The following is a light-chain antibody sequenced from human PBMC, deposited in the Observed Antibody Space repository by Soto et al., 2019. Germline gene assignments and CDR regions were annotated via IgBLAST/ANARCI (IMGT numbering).Light chain of an antibody. J-gene: IGKJ2*01. CDR1: QSVSSN. V-gene: IGKV3-15*01. CDR2: GAS. Sequence: EIVLKQSPGTVSLNPGERATLSCRASQSVSSNLAWYQQRPGHPPRLVIYGASTRATGIAARFSGSGSGTEFTLTISSLQSEDFAVYYCQQYGRTFGQGTKVDIK. CDR3: QQYGRT.